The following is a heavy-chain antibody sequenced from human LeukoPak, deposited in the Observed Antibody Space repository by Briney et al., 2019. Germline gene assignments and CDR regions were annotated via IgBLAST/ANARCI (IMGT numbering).Heavy chain of an antibody. CDR1: GFTFSSYG. CDR3: AKDAFTVRANGYYMDV. Sequence: PGGSLRLSCAASGFTFSSYGMSWVRQAPGKGLEWVSGISGSGGGTYYAASVKGRLTISRDNSKNTVYLQMNSLRVEDTAVYYCAKDAFTVRANGYYMDVWGKGTTVTISS. V-gene: IGHV3-23*01. J-gene: IGHJ6*03. CDR2: ISGSGGGT. D-gene: IGHD3-10*01.